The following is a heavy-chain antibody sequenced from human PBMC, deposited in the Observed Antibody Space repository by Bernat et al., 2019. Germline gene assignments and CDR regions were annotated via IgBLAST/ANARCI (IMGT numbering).Heavy chain of an antibody. CDR2: IWYDGSNK. J-gene: IGHJ6*02. CDR3: AREPSDYDFWSGYIYYGMDV. Sequence: QVQLVDSGGGVVQPGGSLRLSCAASGFTFGSYAMHWVGQAPGKGREGGAVIWYDGSNKYYADSVKGRFTISRDNSKNTLYLQMNSLRAEDTAVYYCAREPSDYDFWSGYIYYGMDVWGQGTTVTVSS. CDR1: GFTFGSYA. D-gene: IGHD3-3*01. V-gene: IGHV3-33*01.